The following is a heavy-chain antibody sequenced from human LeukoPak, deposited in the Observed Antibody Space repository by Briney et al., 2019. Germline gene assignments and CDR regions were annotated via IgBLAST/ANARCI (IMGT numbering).Heavy chain of an antibody. J-gene: IGHJ6*02. CDR3: ARVKDYYGMDV. CDR2: VAYTGST. V-gene: IGHV4-30-4*01. CDR1: GGSITSGEHY. Sequence: SETLSLTCTVSGGSITSGEHYCSWIRQPPGKGLEWIGYVAYTGSTNYNPSLKSRVTISVDTSKNQFSLKLSSVTAADTAVYYCARVKDYYGMDVWGQGTTVTVSS.